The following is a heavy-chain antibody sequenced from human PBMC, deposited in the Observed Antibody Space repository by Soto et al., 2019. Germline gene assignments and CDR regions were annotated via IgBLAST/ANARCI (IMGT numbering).Heavy chain of an antibody. CDR1: GFTFSSYG. Sequence: GGSLRLSCAASGFTFSSYGMHWVRQAPGKGLEWVAVIWYDGSNKYYADSVKGRFTISRDNSKNTLYLQMSSLRAEDTAIYYCANMPDYWGQGTLVTVSS. CDR2: IWYDGSNK. J-gene: IGHJ4*02. D-gene: IGHD2-2*01. CDR3: ANMPDY. V-gene: IGHV3-33*06.